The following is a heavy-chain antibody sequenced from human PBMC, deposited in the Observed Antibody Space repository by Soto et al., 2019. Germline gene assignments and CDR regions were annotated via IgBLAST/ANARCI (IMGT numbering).Heavy chain of an antibody. CDR3: ARLRGIAATGTGFDY. CDR2: IDPSDSYT. J-gene: IGHJ4*02. V-gene: IGHV5-10-1*01. CDR1: GYPYTNYW. D-gene: IGHD6-13*01. Sequence: GESLKISCQGSGYPYTNYWITWVRQMPGKGLEWMGRIDPSDSYTNYSPSFQGHVTISADKSITTAYLQWSSLKASDTAMYYCARLRGIAATGTGFDYWGQGTLVTVSS.